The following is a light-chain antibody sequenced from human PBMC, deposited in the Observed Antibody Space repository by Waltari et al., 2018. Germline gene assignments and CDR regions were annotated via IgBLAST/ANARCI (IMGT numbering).Light chain of an antibody. V-gene: IGLV1-40*01. Sequence: QSVLTQPPSVSGAPGQSVTISCTGSSSNIGAGFVVHWYQQIPGTAPKLLIYGNSNRPSGVPDRCSGSKSGTSASLAITGLQADDEADYYCQSYDSSLSGSVFGGGTKLTVL. CDR3: QSYDSSLSGSV. J-gene: IGLJ3*02. CDR2: GNS. CDR1: SSNIGAGFV.